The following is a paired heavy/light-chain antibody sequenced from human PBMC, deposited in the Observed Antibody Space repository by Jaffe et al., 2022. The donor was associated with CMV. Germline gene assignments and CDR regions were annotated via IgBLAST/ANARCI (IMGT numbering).Light chain of an antibody. CDR2: RNH. CDR1: SSTIRNNY. J-gene: IGLJ3*02. Sequence: QSILTQPPSASGAPGQRVTISCSGGSSTIRNNYVYWYQQLPGTAPKLLIYRNHQRPSGVPDRFSGSKSGPSSSLAISGLRSEDEADYYCATFDDSLSGWVFGGGTKLTVL. V-gene: IGLV1-47*01. CDR3: ATFDDSLSGWV.
Heavy chain of an antibody. J-gene: IGHJ4*02. CDR2: IYNSGRT. D-gene: IGHD2-15*01. Sequence: QLQLQESGPGLVKPSETLSVTCSVSGGSINSSSYYWGWVRQPPGKGLEWIGSIYNSGRTYYNPSLRGRVTMSVDTSKQQFSLDLSSVTAADTAFYFCTGHGYAAFWGQGTLVTVSS. V-gene: IGHV4-39*01. CDR1: GGSINSSSYY. CDR3: TGHGYAAF.